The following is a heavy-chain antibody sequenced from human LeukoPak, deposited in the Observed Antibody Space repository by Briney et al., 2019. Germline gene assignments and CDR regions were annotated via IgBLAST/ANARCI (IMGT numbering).Heavy chain of an antibody. CDR2: INPNSGNT. CDR3: ARGKTGTPFYYYYYMDV. Sequence: ASVKVSCKASGYTFTSYYMHWVRQAPGQGLEWMGIINPNSGNTGYAQKFQGRVTITRNTSISTAYMELSSLRSEDTAVYYCARGKTGTPFYYYYYMDVWGKGTTVTVSS. J-gene: IGHJ6*03. CDR1: GYTFTSYY. D-gene: IGHD1-7*01. V-gene: IGHV1-8*03.